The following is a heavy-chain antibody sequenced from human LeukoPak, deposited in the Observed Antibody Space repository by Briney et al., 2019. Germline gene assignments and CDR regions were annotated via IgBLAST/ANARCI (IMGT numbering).Heavy chain of an antibody. V-gene: IGHV4-34*01. CDR1: GGSFSGYY. D-gene: IGHD6-6*01. CDR2: INHSGST. J-gene: IGHJ4*02. CDR3: ARRIAALNY. Sequence: KSSETLSLTCAVYGGSFSGYYWSWIRQPPGKGLEWIGEINHSGSTNYNPSLKSRVTISVDTSKNQFSLKLSSVTAADTAVYYCARRIAALNYWGQGTLVTVSS.